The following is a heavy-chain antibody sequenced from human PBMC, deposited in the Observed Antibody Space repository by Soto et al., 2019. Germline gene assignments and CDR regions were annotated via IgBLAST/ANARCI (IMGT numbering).Heavy chain of an antibody. J-gene: IGHJ4*02. CDR2: TSYDGRNN. CDR3: AKDTYYHDSSCCYVFDY. CDR1: GSIFSSYG. V-gene: IGHV3-30*18. D-gene: IGHD3-22*01. Sequence: QVQLVESGGGVVQPGRSLRLSCAASGSIFSSYGMHWVRQAPGKGLEWVAVTSYDGRNNNYADSVRGRFTISRDNSKNTLYLQMNSLRAEDTAVYYCAKDTYYHDSSCCYVFDYWGQGTPVTVSS.